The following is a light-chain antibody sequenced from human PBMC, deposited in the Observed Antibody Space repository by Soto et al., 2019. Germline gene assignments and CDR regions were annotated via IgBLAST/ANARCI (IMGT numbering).Light chain of an antibody. V-gene: IGKV1-5*03. J-gene: IGKJ2*01. CDR1: QSISSW. CDR3: QQYNSYPYT. CDR2: KTP. Sequence: DIQMTQSPSTLSASVGDRVTITCRASQSISSWLAWYQQKPGKAPKLLIYKTPSLESGVPSRFSGSGSGTEFTITISSLQPDDFATYYCQQYNSYPYTFGQGTKLEIK.